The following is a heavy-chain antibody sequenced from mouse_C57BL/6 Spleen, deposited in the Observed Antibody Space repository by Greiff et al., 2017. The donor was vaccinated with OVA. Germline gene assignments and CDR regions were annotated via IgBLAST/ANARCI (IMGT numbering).Heavy chain of an antibody. Sequence: QVQLQQPGAELVRPGSSVKLSCKASGYTFTSYWMHWVKQRPIQGLEWIGNIDPSESETHYNQKFKDKATLTVDKSSSTAYMQLSSLTSEDSAVYYCARALDSSGYVAYWGQGTLVTVSA. D-gene: IGHD3-2*02. CDR2: IDPSESET. V-gene: IGHV1-52*01. CDR3: ARALDSSGYVAY. CDR1: GYTFTSYW. J-gene: IGHJ3*01.